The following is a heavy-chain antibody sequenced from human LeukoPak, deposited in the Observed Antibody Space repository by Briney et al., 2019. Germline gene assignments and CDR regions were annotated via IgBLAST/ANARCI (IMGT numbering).Heavy chain of an antibody. CDR3: AELTSMVEQY. CDR1: GLTLSSYW. CDR2: INSDGSST. V-gene: IGHV3-74*01. Sequence: GGSLRLSCAASGLTLSSYWMHWVRQAPGKGLVWVSRINSDGSSTRYADSVKGRFTISRDNAKNTLYLLMNSLRAEDTAVYYCAELTSMVEQYWGQGTLVTVSS. D-gene: IGHD3-10*01. J-gene: IGHJ4*02.